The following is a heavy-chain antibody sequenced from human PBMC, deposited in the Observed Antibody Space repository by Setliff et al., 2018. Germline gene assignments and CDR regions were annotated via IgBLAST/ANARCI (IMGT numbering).Heavy chain of an antibody. V-gene: IGHV4-61*02. CDR1: GGSITSGSYY. D-gene: IGHD1-26*01. Sequence: PSQTLSLTCAVSGGSITSGSYYWSWIRQPAGEGLEWIGRLHISGTTDYNPSLKGRVTISADTSTNHFSLKLTSVTAADTAVYYCARDNTIVGATDYWGQGALVTAPQ. CDR2: LHISGTT. J-gene: IGHJ4*02. CDR3: ARDNTIVGATDY.